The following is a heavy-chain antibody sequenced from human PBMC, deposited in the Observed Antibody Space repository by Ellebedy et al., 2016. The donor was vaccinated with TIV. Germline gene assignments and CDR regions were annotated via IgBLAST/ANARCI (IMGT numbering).Heavy chain of an antibody. CDR2: TSSSSNTI. J-gene: IGHJ4*02. CDR1: GFAFSSFG. Sequence: GESLKISXAASGFAFSSFGMNWVRQAPGKGLEWVSYTSSSSNTIHYADSVKGRFTISTDNFKNTFYLQMNSLRAEDTAVYYCAKTAYYGGKGFYIDYWGQGTLVTVSS. D-gene: IGHD4-23*01. V-gene: IGHV3-48*01. CDR3: AKTAYYGGKGFYIDY.